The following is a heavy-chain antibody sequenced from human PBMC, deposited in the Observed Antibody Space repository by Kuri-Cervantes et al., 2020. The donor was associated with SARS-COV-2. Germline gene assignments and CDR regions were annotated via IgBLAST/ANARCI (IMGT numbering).Heavy chain of an antibody. Sequence: GSLRLSCTVSGGSISSYYWSWIRQPAGKGLEWIGRIYTSGSTNYNPSLKSRVTMSVDTSKNQFSLKLSSVTAADTAVYYCARVGEYSSSLDYWGQGTLVTVSS. CDR2: IYTSGST. D-gene: IGHD6-13*01. V-gene: IGHV4-4*07. CDR1: GGSISSYY. J-gene: IGHJ4*02. CDR3: ARVGEYSSSLDY.